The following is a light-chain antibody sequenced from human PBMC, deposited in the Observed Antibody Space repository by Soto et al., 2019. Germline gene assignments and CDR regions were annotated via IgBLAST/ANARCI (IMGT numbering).Light chain of an antibody. CDR2: KAS. V-gene: IGLV2-14*01. CDR1: SSDVGGYDY. J-gene: IGLJ1*01. Sequence: QSALTQPASVSGSPGQSITMSCTGTSSDVGGYDYVSWYQQHPGKAPRLMIYKASNRPSGVSHRFSGSRSGNTASLTISGLQAEDEADYYCSSYTSGSTLYVFGTGTKVTVL. CDR3: SSYTSGSTLYV.